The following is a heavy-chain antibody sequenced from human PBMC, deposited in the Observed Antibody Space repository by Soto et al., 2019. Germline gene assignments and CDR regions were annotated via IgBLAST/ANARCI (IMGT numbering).Heavy chain of an antibody. CDR1: GFTFSGYA. D-gene: IGHD6-19*01. J-gene: IGHJ4*02. V-gene: IGHV3-30-3*01. CDR3: ARDQGSGWYFDY. Sequence: QVQLVESGGGVVQPGRSLRLSCAASGFTFSGYAMHWVRQAPGKGLEWVAVISYDGSNKYYADSVKGRFTISRDNSKNTLYLQMNSLRAEDTAVYYCARDQGSGWYFDYWGQGTLVTVSS. CDR2: ISYDGSNK.